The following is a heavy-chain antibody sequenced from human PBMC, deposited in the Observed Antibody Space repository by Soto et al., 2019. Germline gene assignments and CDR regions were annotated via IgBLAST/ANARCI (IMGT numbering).Heavy chain of an antibody. Sequence: SGPTLVNPTETLTLTCSFSGFSLTTGGLGVGWIRQPPGKALEWLAVIYWNDDRRYNPSLQSRLTITKDTSKNQVVLTMTNMDPVDTATYYCGHRRQSFDYSGLDVWGQGTTVTAP. D-gene: IGHD3-3*01. V-gene: IGHV2-5*01. CDR1: GFSLTTGGLG. J-gene: IGHJ6*02. CDR2: IYWNDDR. CDR3: GHRRQSFDYSGLDV.